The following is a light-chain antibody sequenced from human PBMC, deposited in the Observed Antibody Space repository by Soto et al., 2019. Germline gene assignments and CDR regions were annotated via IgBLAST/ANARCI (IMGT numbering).Light chain of an antibody. V-gene: IGKV3-11*01. Sequence: EIVLTQSPATLSLSPGDRATLSCRASQSVSRCLAWYQQKPGQAPRLLIYDASNLPTGVPSRFSGSGSGTDFTLTISSLEPEDSAVYYCQQRHIWAITFGQGTRLEI. CDR1: QSVSRC. CDR2: DAS. CDR3: QQRHIWAIT. J-gene: IGKJ5*01.